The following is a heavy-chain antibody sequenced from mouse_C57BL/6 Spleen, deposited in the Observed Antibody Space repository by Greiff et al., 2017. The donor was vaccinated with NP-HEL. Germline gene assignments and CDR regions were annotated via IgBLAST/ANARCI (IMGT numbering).Heavy chain of an antibody. CDR1: GYTFTSYW. CDR3: AKGMGLIITTTRDYFDY. CDR2: INPSNGGP. V-gene: IGHV1-53*01. D-gene: IGHD2-12*01. J-gene: IGHJ2*01. Sequence: VQLQQPGTELVKPGASVKLSCKASGYTFTSYWMHWVKQRPGQGLEWIGNINPSNGGPNYNEKFKSKATLTVDKSSSTAYMQLSSLTSEDSAGYYCAKGMGLIITTTRDYFDYWGQGTTLTVSS.